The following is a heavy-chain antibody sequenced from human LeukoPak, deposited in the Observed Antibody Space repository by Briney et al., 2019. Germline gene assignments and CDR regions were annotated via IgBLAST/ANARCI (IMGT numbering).Heavy chain of an antibody. CDR2: TYHSGST. CDR3: ARVRGYCSSTICYRYYFDY. D-gene: IGHD2-2*01. Sequence: PSETLSLTCAVSDYSISSGYYWGWIRQPPGKGLEWIGTTYHSGSTYYNPSLKSRVTISVDTSKNQFSLKLTSVTAADTAVYYCARVRGYCSSTICYRYYFDYWGQGTLVTVSS. V-gene: IGHV4-38-2*01. J-gene: IGHJ4*02. CDR1: DYSISSGYY.